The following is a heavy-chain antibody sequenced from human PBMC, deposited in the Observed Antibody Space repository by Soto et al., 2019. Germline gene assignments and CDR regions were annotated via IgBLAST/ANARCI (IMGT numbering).Heavy chain of an antibody. J-gene: IGHJ2*01. V-gene: IGHV3-33*01. Sequence: QVQLVESEGGVVQPGRSLRLSCAASGFTFSSYGMHWVRQAPGKGLEWVAVIWYDGSNKYYADSVKGRFTISRDNSKNTLYLQMNSLRAEDTAVYYCARDTRLHLGELSVDLWGRGTLVTVSS. D-gene: IGHD3-16*01. CDR3: ARDTRLHLGELSVDL. CDR2: IWYDGSNK. CDR1: GFTFSSYG.